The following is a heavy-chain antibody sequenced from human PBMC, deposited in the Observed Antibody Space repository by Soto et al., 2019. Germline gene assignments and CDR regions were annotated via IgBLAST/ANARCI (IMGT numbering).Heavy chain of an antibody. V-gene: IGHV3-23*01. D-gene: IGHD1-1*01. J-gene: IGHJ4*02. Sequence: SLRLSCAASGFTFNMYAMSWVRQAPGKGLEWVSGIGGSGTNTYCADFVKGRFTISRDNSKNTLYLQMDSLRAEDTAIYYCARTITGYFWAGAYWGQGTLVTVSS. CDR3: ARTITGYFWAGAY. CDR2: IGGSGTNT. CDR1: GFTFNMYA.